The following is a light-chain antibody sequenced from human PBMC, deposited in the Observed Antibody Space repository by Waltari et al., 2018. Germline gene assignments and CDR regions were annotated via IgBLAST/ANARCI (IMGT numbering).Light chain of an antibody. CDR2: DAS. CDR1: QSISTY. Sequence: VVLTQSPATLSLSPGERATLSCRASQSISTYLAWYQQKPGQPPRLLFYDASPRATGIPARFSGVGSGTDFTLTISSLEPDDFAVYYCQQRTIWSGTFGQGTKVEIK. V-gene: IGKV3-11*01. J-gene: IGKJ1*01. CDR3: QQRTIWSGT.